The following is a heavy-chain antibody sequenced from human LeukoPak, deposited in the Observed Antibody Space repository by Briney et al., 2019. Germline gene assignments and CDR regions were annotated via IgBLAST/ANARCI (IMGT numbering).Heavy chain of an antibody. Sequence: PSQTLSLTCTVSGGSISSGSYYWSWIRQPAGKGLEWIGYIYYSGSTNYNPSLKSRVTISVDTSKNQFSLKLSSVTAADTAVYYCASFGPYCSSTSCHTGNAFDIWGQGTMVTVSS. J-gene: IGHJ3*02. CDR2: IYYSGST. CDR3: ASFGPYCSSTSCHTGNAFDI. D-gene: IGHD2-2*02. CDR1: GGSISSGSYY. V-gene: IGHV4-61*09.